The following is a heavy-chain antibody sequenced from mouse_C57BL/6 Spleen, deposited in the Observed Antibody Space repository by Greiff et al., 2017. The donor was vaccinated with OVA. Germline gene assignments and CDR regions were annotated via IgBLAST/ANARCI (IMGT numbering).Heavy chain of an antibody. J-gene: IGHJ2*01. CDR1: GYTFTSYW. Sequence: QVQLQQSGAELVMPGASVKLSCKASGYTFTSYWMHWVKQRPGQGLEWIGEIDPSDSYTNYNQKFKGKSTLTVDKSSSTAYMQLSSLTSEDSAVYYCARWDDDDRGYWGQGTTLTVSS. D-gene: IGHD2-4*01. CDR3: ARWDDDDRGY. CDR2: IDPSDSYT. V-gene: IGHV1-69*01.